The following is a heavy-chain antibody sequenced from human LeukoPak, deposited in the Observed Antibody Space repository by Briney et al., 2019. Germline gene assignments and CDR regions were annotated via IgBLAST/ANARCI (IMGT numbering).Heavy chain of an antibody. D-gene: IGHD4-23*01. CDR3: ARDHSKRWGKYGMDV. J-gene: IGHJ6*02. Sequence: GGSLRLSCAASGFTFSSYAMHWVRQPPGKGLEWVAVISYDGSNKYYADSVKGRFTISRDNSKNTLYLQMNSLRAEDTAVYYCARDHSKRWGKYGMDVWGQGTTVTVSS. CDR1: GFTFSSYA. CDR2: ISYDGSNK. V-gene: IGHV3-30-3*01.